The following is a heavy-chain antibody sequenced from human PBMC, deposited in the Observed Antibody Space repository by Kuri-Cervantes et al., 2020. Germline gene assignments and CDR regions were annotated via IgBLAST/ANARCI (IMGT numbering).Heavy chain of an antibody. Sequence: ETLSLTCAASGFTFSSYWMSWVRQAPGKGLEWVANIKQDGSEKYYVDSVKGRFTISRDNAKNSLYLQMNSLRAEDTAVYYCARSFPRIAVAGTDEYYFDYWGQGTLVTVSS. CDR1: GFTFSSYW. CDR2: IKQDGSEK. D-gene: IGHD6-19*01. J-gene: IGHJ4*02. CDR3: ARSFPRIAVAGTDEYYFDY. V-gene: IGHV3-7*03.